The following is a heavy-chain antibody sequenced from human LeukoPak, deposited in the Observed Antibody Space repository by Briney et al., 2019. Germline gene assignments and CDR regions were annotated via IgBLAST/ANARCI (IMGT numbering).Heavy chain of an antibody. CDR3: ARRGSGQWLVPRRVWYFDL. D-gene: IGHD6-19*01. CDR1: GYTFTSYD. Sequence: ASVKVSCKASGYTFTSYDINWVRQATGQGLEWMGWMNPNSGNTGYALKFQGRVTITRNTSISTAYMELSSLRSEDTAVYYCARRGSGQWLVPRRVWYFDLWGRGTLVTVSS. V-gene: IGHV1-8*03. CDR2: MNPNSGNT. J-gene: IGHJ2*01.